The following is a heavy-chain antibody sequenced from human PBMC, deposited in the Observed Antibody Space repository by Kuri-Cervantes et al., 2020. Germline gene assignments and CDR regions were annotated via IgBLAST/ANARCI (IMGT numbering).Heavy chain of an antibody. CDR1: GYSFTSYW. J-gene: IGHJ4*02. CDR3: ARQGYSGSYIDY. CDR2: IYPGDSDT. D-gene: IGHD1-26*01. Sequence: GGSLRLSCKGSGYSFTSYWIGWARQMPGKGLEWMGIIYPGDSDTRYSPSFQGQVTISADKSISTAYLQWSSLKVSDTAMYYCARQGYSGSYIDYWGQGTLVTVSS. V-gene: IGHV5-51*01.